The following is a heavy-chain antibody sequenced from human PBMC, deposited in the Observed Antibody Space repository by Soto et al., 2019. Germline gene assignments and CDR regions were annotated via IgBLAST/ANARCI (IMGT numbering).Heavy chain of an antibody. D-gene: IGHD3-22*01. V-gene: IGHV3-15*07. CDR1: GFTFSNAW. J-gene: IGHJ4*01. CDR3: TTDSYITSIIVRFDY. CDR2: VKSKTDGETT. Sequence: GSLRLSCAASGFTFSNAWINWVRQTPGKGLEWVGRVKSKTDGETTDFAAPVKGRFAISRDDSKNMVYLEMNSLKTEDTAIYYCTTDSYITSIIVRFDYWGHGTLVTVSS.